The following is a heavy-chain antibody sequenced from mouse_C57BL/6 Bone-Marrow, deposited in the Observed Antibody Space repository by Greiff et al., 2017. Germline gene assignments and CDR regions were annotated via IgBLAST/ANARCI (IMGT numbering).Heavy chain of an antibody. Sequence: DVHLVESGGDLVKPGGSLKLSCAASGFTFSSYGMSWVRQTPDKRLEWVATISSGGSYTYYPDSVKGRFTISRDNAKNTLYLQMSSLKSEDTAMYYCARRGRFITTVVDYFDYWGQGTTLTVSS. CDR2: ISSGGSYT. CDR3: ARRGRFITTVVDYFDY. V-gene: IGHV5-6*01. CDR1: GFTFSSYG. J-gene: IGHJ2*01. D-gene: IGHD1-1*01.